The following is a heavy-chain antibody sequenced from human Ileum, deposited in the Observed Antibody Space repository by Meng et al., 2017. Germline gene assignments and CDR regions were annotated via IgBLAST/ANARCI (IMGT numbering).Heavy chain of an antibody. CDR1: GFSFSNYE. Sequence: GGSLRLSCAASGFSFSNYEMVWVRQAPGKGLECLSLIKTSGSHIYYADSVKGRFTISRDNAKNSLYLQRDSLRAEDTAVYYCATRMTASYYWGQGTLVTVSS. D-gene: IGHD2-21*02. J-gene: IGHJ4*02. V-gene: IGHV3-48*03. CDR2: IKTSGSHI. CDR3: ATRMTASYY.